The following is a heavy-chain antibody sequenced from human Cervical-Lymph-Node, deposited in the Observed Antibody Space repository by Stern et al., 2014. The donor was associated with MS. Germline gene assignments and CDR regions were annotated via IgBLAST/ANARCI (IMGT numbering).Heavy chain of an antibody. D-gene: IGHD2-2*01. CDR2: ISNRGGTI. CDR3: ATGHCSSTGCYWHYFDY. J-gene: IGHJ4*02. CDR1: GFTFSDYY. V-gene: IGHV3-11*01. Sequence: VQLVESGGDLVKPGGSLRLSCAASGFTFSDYYMSWIRQAPGKGLEWVSYISNRGGTIYYADSVKGRFTISRDNAKNSLYLQMNSLRAEDTAAYYCATGHCSSTGCYWHYFDYWGQGTLVTVSS.